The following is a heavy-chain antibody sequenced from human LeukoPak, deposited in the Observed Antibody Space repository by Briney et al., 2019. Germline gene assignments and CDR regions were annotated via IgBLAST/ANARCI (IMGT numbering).Heavy chain of an antibody. D-gene: IGHD3-22*01. V-gene: IGHV3-21*01. CDR3: ATTPNYYDGSGYYYDDY. Sequence: GGSLRLSCAASGFTFSSYTMNWVRQAPGEGLEWVSSISSTSSYIYYADSVKGRFTISRDNAKNSLYLQMNSLRPEDTAVYYCATTPNYYDGSGYYYDDYWGQGTLVTVS. CDR2: ISSTSSYI. CDR1: GFTFSSYT. J-gene: IGHJ4*02.